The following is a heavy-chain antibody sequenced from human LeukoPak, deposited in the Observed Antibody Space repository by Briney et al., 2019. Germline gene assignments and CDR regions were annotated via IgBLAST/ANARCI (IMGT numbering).Heavy chain of an antibody. V-gene: IGHV3-7*04. J-gene: IGHJ4*02. CDR3: ARAVRATHFDY. CDR1: GFTFSSYW. Sequence: GGSLRLSCAASGFTFSSYWMSWVRQAPGKGLEWVANIKQDGSEKFYVDSVKGRFTISRDNDKNSLCLQMNSLRAEDTAVYYCARAVRATHFDYWGQGILVTVSS. CDR2: IKQDGSEK. D-gene: IGHD1-26*01.